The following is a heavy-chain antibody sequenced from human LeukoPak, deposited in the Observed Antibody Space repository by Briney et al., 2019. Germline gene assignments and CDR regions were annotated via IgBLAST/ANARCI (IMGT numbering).Heavy chain of an antibody. V-gene: IGHV1-69*06. CDR2: IIPIFGTA. J-gene: IGHJ5*02. D-gene: IGHD5-12*01. Sequence: VASVKVSCKASGGTFSSYAISWVRQAPGQGLEWMGGIIPIFGTANYAQKFQGRVTMTEDTSTDTAYMELSSLRSEDTAVYYCATASGGYENNWFDPWGQGTLVTVSS. CDR1: GGTFSSYA. CDR3: ATASGGYENNWFDP.